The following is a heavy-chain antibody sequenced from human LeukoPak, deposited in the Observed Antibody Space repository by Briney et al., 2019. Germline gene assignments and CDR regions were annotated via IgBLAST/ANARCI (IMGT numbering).Heavy chain of an antibody. V-gene: IGHV3-30*03. D-gene: IGHD6-13*01. CDR2: ISYDGSNI. CDR3: LYSSSSGDY. J-gene: IGHJ4*02. CDR1: GFTFSSYG. Sequence: PGRSLRLSCAASGFTFSSYGMHWVRQAPGKGLECVSFISYDGSNIYYADSVKGRFTISRDNCKNTLSLQMTSLRAEDTAVYYCLYSSSSGDYWGQGTLVTVSS.